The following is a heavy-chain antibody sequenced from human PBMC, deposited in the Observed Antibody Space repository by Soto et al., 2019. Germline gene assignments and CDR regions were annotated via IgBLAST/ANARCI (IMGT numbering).Heavy chain of an antibody. Sequence: GGSLRLSCAASGFTFSNAWMSWVRQAPGKGLEWVGRIKSKTDGGTTDYAAPVKGRFTISRDDSKNTLYLQMNSLKTEDTAVYYCTTDGRVYCSSTRCYALDYFDYWGQGTLVTVSS. J-gene: IGHJ4*02. V-gene: IGHV3-15*01. D-gene: IGHD2-2*01. CDR3: TTDGRVYCSSTRCYALDYFDY. CDR2: IKSKTDGGTT. CDR1: GFTFSNAW.